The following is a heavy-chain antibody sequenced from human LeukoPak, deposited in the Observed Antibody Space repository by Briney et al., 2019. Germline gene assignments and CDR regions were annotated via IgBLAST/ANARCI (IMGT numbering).Heavy chain of an antibody. CDR2: IYHSGST. CDR3: ARQGGPFYDFWSGYPYFDY. V-gene: IGHV4-38-2*02. CDR1: GYSISSGYY. D-gene: IGHD3-3*01. J-gene: IGHJ4*02. Sequence: SETLSLTCTVSGYSISSGYYWGWIRQPPGKGLEWIGSIYHSGSTYYNPSLKSRVTISVDTSKNQFSLKLSSVTAADTAVYYCARQGGPFYDFWSGYPYFDYWGQGTLVTVSS.